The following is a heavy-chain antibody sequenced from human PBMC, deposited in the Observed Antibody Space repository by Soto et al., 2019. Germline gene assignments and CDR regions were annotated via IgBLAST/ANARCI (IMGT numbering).Heavy chain of an antibody. J-gene: IGHJ6*02. CDR3: AKDLGSGKPYYDYAMDV. Sequence: QVQLVESGGGVVQPGRSLRLSCAASEFIFSKYGMHWVRQAPGKGLEWVAIISYDGSNKYYAESVKGRFIISRDKSENTLYLQMNSLRAEDTALYYCAKDLGSGKPYYDYAMDVWGQWTTVTVSS. V-gene: IGHV3-30*18. CDR1: EFIFSKYG. D-gene: IGHD3-10*01. CDR2: ISYDGSNK.